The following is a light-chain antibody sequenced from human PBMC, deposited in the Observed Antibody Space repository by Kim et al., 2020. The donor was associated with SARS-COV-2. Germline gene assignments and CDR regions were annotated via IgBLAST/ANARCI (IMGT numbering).Light chain of an antibody. V-gene: IGKV3-20*01. CDR3: HQYGNLRFT. J-gene: IGKJ3*01. CDR2: GAY. CDR1: QGSGSNY. Sequence: FPGQRTTLPCRTSQGSGSNYLAWDQQRPGQAPRLLIYGAYSRATDIPDRCSGSGSGTDFTLTINRLEPEDFAVYYCHQYGNLRFTFGPGTKVDIK.